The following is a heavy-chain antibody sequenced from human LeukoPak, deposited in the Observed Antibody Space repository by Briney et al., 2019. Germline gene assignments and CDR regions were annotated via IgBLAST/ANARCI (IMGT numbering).Heavy chain of an antibody. CDR2: ITSTSRYI. D-gene: IGHD5-12*01. Sequence: GGSLRLSCAASGFTFSIYNMNWVRQAPGKGLEWVSSITSTSRYIYYGDSVKGRFTISRDNAKNSLYLQMNSLRAEDTAVYYCARDQGSGYDLVPYYDYYMDVWGKGTTVTVSS. CDR3: ARDQGSGYDLVPYYDYYMDV. CDR1: GFTFSIYN. V-gene: IGHV3-21*01. J-gene: IGHJ6*03.